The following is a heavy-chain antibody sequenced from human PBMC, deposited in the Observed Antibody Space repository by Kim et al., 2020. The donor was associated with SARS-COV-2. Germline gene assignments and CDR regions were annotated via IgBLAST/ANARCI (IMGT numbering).Heavy chain of an antibody. D-gene: IGHD3-3*01. J-gene: IGHJ6*02. Sequence: FQGRVTITADESTSTAYMGLSSLRSEDTAVYYCARVRSGRYYYYYGMDVWGQGTTVTVSS. CDR3: ARVRSGRYYYYYGMDV. V-gene: IGHV1-69*01.